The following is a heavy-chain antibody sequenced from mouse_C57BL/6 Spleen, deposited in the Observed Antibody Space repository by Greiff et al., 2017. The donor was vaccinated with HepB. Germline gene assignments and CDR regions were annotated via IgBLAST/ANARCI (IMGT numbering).Heavy chain of an antibody. Sequence: EVQLQQSGPELVKPGASVKISCKASGYSFTGYYMNWVKQSPEKSLEWIGEINPSTGGTTYNQKFKAKATLTVDKSSSTAYMQLKSLTSEDSAVYYCATNYYALDYWGQSTTLTVSS. CDR3: ATNYYALDY. CDR1: GYSFTGYY. J-gene: IGHJ2*01. V-gene: IGHV1-42*01. CDR2: INPSTGGT. D-gene: IGHD1-1*01.